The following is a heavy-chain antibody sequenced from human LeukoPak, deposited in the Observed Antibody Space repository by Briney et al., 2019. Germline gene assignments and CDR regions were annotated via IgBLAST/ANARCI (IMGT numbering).Heavy chain of an antibody. CDR1: GGTFSSYA. V-gene: IGHV1-69*05. CDR2: IIPIFGTA. CDR3: AGRGTGTTLAFDY. J-gene: IGHJ4*02. Sequence: SVKVSCKASGGTFSSYAISWVRQAPGQGLEWMGGIIPIFGTANYAQKFQGRVTITTDESTSTAYMELSSLRSEDTAEYYCAGRGTGTTLAFDYWGQGTLVTVSS. D-gene: IGHD1-1*01.